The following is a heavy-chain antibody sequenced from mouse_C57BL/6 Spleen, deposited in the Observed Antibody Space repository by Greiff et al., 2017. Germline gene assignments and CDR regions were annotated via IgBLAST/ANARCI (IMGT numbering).Heavy chain of an antibody. CDR1: GYAFSSSW. D-gene: IGHD3-2*02. Sequence: VQLQQSGPELVKPGASVKISCKASGYAFSSSWMNWVKQRPGKGLEWIGRIYPGDGDTNYNGKFKGKATLTADKSSSTAYMQLSSLTSEDSAVYFCAREGSGYSAWFAYWGQGTLVTVSA. V-gene: IGHV1-82*01. J-gene: IGHJ3*01. CDR3: AREGSGYSAWFAY. CDR2: IYPGDGDT.